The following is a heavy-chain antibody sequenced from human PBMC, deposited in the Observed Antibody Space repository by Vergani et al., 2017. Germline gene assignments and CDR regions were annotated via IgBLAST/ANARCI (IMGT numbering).Heavy chain of an antibody. J-gene: IGHJ6*02. Sequence: QVQLQEPGPGLVKPSETLSLTCTVSGGSISSYYWSWIRQPPGKGLEWIGYIYYSGSTNYNPSLKSRVTISVDTSKNQFSLKLSSVTAADTAVYYCARDLGATHYYYYGMDVWGQGTTVTVSS. CDR1: GGSISSYY. D-gene: IGHD1-26*01. V-gene: IGHV4-59*01. CDR3: ARDLGATHYYYYGMDV. CDR2: IYYSGST.